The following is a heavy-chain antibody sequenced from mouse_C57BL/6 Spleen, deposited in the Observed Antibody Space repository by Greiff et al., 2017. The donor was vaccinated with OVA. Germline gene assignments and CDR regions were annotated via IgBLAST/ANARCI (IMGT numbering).Heavy chain of an antibody. D-gene: IGHD1-1*01. CDR3: ARRVITTVTMDY. CDR2: INPSTGGT. Sequence: EVQLQQSGPELVKPGASVKISCKASGYSFTGYYMNWVKQSPEKSLEWIGEINPSTGGTTYNQKFKAKATLTVDKSSSTAYMQLKSLTSDDSAVYYCARRVITTVTMDYWGQGTSVTVSS. V-gene: IGHV1-42*01. J-gene: IGHJ4*01. CDR1: GYSFTGYY.